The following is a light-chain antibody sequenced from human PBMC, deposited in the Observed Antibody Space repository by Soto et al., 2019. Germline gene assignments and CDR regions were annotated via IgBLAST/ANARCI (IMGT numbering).Light chain of an antibody. V-gene: IGKV3-20*01. CDR3: LQSDNSPRT. CDR2: GSS. CDR1: QSVSSSY. J-gene: IGKJ1*01. Sequence: EIVLTQSPGTLSLSPGERATLSCRASQSVSSSYLAWYQQKPGQAPRLLVYGSSNRATGVPDRFSGSGSGTDFTLTISSLEPEDFAVYYCLQSDNSPRTFGQGTKVEI.